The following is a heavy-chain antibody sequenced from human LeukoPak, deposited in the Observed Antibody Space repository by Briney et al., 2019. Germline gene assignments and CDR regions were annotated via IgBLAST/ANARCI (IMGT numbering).Heavy chain of an antibody. CDR2: IYYSGST. D-gene: IGHD6-19*01. CDR1: GGSFSGYY. CDR3: ARHVSAYSSGLPYYMDV. V-gene: IGHV4-34*01. Sequence: PSETLSLTCAVYGGSFSGYYWSWIRQPPGKGLEWIGSIYYSGSTYYNPSLKSRVTISVDTSKNQFSLKLSSVTAADTAVFYCARHVSAYSSGLPYYMDVWGKGTTVTVSS. J-gene: IGHJ6*03.